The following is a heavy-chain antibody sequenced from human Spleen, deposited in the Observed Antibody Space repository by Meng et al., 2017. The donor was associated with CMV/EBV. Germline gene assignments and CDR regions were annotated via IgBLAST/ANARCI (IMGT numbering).Heavy chain of an antibody. CDR1: GFTFSSSA. Sequence: CAASGFTFSSSAVSWVRQAPGKGLGWVSYLSGSTATIHYADSVKGRFTISRDNAKNSVYLQMNSLTAEDTAVYYCSRGGDWVTLLDSWGQGTLVTVSS. V-gene: IGHV3-48*04. CDR3: SRGGDWVTLLDS. J-gene: IGHJ4*02. CDR2: LSGSTATI. D-gene: IGHD3/OR15-3a*01.